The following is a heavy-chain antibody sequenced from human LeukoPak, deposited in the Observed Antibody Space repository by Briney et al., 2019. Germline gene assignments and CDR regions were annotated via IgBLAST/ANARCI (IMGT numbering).Heavy chain of an antibody. D-gene: IGHD2-21*02. CDR1: GGTFSSYA. Sequence: ASVKVSCKASGGTFSSYAISWVRQAPGQGLEWMGGIIPIFGTANYAQKFQGRVTITADESTSTAYMELSSLRSEDTAVYYCASSSRFVTAIIDYWGQGTLVTASS. CDR3: ASSSRFVTAIIDY. CDR2: IIPIFGTA. V-gene: IGHV1-69*13. J-gene: IGHJ4*02.